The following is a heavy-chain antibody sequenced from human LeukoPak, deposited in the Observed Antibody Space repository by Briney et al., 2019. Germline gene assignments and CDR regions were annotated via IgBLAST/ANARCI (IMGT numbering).Heavy chain of an antibody. V-gene: IGHV3-30*18. Sequence: PGGSLRLSCAASGFTFSSYWMHWVRQAPGKGLEWVAVISYDGSNKYYADSVKGRFTISRDNSKNTLYLQMNSLRAEDTAVYYCAKVRVVFNWNYAYYFDSWGQGTLVTVSS. CDR3: AKVRVVFNWNYAYYFDS. D-gene: IGHD1-7*01. J-gene: IGHJ4*02. CDR1: GFTFSSYW. CDR2: ISYDGSNK.